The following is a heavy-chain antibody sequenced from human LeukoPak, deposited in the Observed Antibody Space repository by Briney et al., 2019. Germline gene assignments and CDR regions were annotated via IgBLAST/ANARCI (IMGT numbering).Heavy chain of an antibody. D-gene: IGHD4-17*01. CDR3: ARALMDYGDAFDI. J-gene: IGHJ3*02. Sequence: TSETLSLTCTVSGGSISSGDYYWSWIRQPPGKGLEWIGYIYYSGSTYYNPSLKSRVTISVDTSKNQFSLKLSSVTAADTAVYYCARALMDYGDAFDIWGQGTMVTVSS. CDR2: IYYSGST. CDR1: GGSISSGDYY. V-gene: IGHV4-30-4*01.